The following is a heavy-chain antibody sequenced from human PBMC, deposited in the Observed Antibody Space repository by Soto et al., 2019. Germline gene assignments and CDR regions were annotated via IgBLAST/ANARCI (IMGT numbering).Heavy chain of an antibody. CDR3: AREIIAAAGTETYYYYGMDV. CDR2: IYTSGST. D-gene: IGHD6-13*01. J-gene: IGHJ6*02. CDR1: GGSISSYY. Sequence: KPSETLSLTCTVSGGSISSYYWSWIRQPAGKGLEWIGRIYTSGSTNYNPSLKSRVTMSVDTSKNQFSLKLSSVTAADTAVYYCAREIIAAAGTETYYYYGMDVWGQGTTVTVSS. V-gene: IGHV4-4*07.